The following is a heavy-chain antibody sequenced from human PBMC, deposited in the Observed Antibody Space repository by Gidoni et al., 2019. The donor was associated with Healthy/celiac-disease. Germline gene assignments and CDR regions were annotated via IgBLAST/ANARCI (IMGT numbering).Heavy chain of an antibody. D-gene: IGHD5-12*01. J-gene: IGHJ3*02. V-gene: IGHV3-13*01. CDR3: ARARGGYSGYEAFDI. Sequence: TGKGLEWVSAIGTAGDTYYPGSVKGRFTISRKNAKNSLDLQMNSLRAGDTAVYYCARARGGYSGYEAFDIWGQVTMVTVSS. CDR2: IGTAGDT.